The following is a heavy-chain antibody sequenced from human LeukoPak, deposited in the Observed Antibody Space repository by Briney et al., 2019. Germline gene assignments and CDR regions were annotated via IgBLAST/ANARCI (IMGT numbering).Heavy chain of an antibody. CDR3: AKDGGLWVSAHWGDS. D-gene: IGHD7-27*01. CDR1: GLSFSSYA. CDR2: ITTSDGNT. V-gene: IGHV3-23*01. J-gene: IGHJ4*02. Sequence: GSSLRLSCAASGLSFSSYAMHWVRQAPGKGLEWVSTITTSDGNTYYADSVKGRFTVSRDNSKNTLFLQMNSLRAEDTAVYYCAKDGGLWVSAHWGDSWGRGTLVTVSS.